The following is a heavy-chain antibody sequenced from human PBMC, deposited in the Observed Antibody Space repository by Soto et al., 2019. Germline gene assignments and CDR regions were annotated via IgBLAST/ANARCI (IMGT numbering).Heavy chain of an antibody. CDR1: GFTFSSYW. J-gene: IGHJ5*02. V-gene: IGHV3-7*03. CDR2: IKQDGSEK. D-gene: IGHD6-13*01. Sequence: PGGSLRLSCAASGFTFSSYWMSWVRQAPGKGLEWVANIKQDGSEKYYVDSVKGRFTISRDNAKNSLYLQMNSLRAEDTAVYYCARETAAAAPHWFDPWGQGTLVTVSS. CDR3: ARETAAAAPHWFDP.